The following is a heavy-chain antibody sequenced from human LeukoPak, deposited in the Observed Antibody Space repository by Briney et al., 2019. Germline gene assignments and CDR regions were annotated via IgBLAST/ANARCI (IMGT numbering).Heavy chain of an antibody. D-gene: IGHD7-27*01. Sequence: SVTVSCKASGGTFSSYTISWVRQAPGQGLEWMGRIIPILGIANYAQKFQGRVTITADKSASTAYMELSSLRSEDTAVYYCASSANWDFDYWGQGTLVTVSS. J-gene: IGHJ4*02. V-gene: IGHV1-69*02. CDR3: ASSANWDFDY. CDR2: IIPILGIA. CDR1: GGTFSSYT.